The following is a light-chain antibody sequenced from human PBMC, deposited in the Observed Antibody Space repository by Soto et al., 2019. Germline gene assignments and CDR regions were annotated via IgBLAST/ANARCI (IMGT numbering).Light chain of an antibody. CDR2: DDN. CDR3: GSWDSSLSAYV. CDR1: SSNIGGNT. J-gene: IGLJ1*01. Sequence: QSELSQPPSVSAAPGQKVTISYSGSSSNIGGNTGSWYQQLLGSAPKLLIYDDNKRPSGIPDRFSGSKSGTSATLGITGFQTGDEADYYCGSWDSSLSAYVFGTGTKVTVL. V-gene: IGLV1-51*01.